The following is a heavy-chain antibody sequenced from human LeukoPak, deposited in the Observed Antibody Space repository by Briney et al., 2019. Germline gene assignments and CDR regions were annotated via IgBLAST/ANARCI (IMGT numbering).Heavy chain of an antibody. Sequence: ASVKVSCKASGYTFTGYYMHWVRQAPGQGLEWMGWVNPNSGGTNYAQKFQGRVTMTRDTSISTAYMELSRLTSDDTAVYYCARDRRITGTQGTIAFDIWGQGTMVTVSS. CDR1: GYTFTGYY. CDR2: VNPNSGGT. J-gene: IGHJ3*02. V-gene: IGHV1-2*02. D-gene: IGHD1-20*01. CDR3: ARDRRITGTQGTIAFDI.